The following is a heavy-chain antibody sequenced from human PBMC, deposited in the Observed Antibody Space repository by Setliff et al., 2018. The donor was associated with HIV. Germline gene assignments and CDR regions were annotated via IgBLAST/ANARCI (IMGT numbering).Heavy chain of an antibody. CDR2: INHSGST. D-gene: IGHD6-13*01. Sequence: PSETLSLTCAVYGGSFSGYYWSWIRQPPGKGLEWIGEINHSGSTNYNPSLKSRVTISVDTSKNQFSLRAEDTAVYYCARPLLQQLVLGINWFDPWGQGTLVTVSS. V-gene: IGHV4-34*01. J-gene: IGHJ5*02. CDR1: GGSFSGYY. CDR3: ARPLLQQLVLGINWFDP.